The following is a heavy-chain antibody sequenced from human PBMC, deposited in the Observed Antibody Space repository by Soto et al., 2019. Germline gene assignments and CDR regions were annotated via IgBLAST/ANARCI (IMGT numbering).Heavy chain of an antibody. Sequence: QVQLVQSGAEVKKPGSSVKVSCKASGGTFSSYAISWVRQAPGQGLEWMGGIIPIFGTANYAQKFQGRVTMAXXEXTXXAYMELISLRSEDTAVYYCARDRVEMATEVRYFDLWGRGTLVTVSS. CDR2: IIPIFGTA. V-gene: IGHV1-69*05. J-gene: IGHJ2*01. CDR3: ARDRVEMATEVRYFDL. D-gene: IGHD5-12*01. CDR1: GGTFSSYA.